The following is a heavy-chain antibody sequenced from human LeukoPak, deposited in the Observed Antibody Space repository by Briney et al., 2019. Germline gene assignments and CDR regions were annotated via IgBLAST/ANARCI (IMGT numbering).Heavy chain of an antibody. J-gene: IGHJ3*02. D-gene: IGHD6-13*01. CDR1: GYSFTSYW. CDR2: IYPGDSDT. Sequence: GESLKISCKGSGYSFTSYWIGWVRQMPGKGLEWMGIIYPGDSDTRYSPSFQGQVTISADKSISTAYLQWSSLKASDTAMYYCAREYSSSWYRGSGAFDIWGQGTMVTVSS. V-gene: IGHV5-51*01. CDR3: AREYSSSWYRGSGAFDI.